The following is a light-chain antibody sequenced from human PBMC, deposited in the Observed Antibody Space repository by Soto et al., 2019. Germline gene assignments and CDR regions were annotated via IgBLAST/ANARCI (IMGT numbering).Light chain of an antibody. J-gene: IGKJ1*01. V-gene: IGKV3-20*01. CDR2: GAS. CDR3: QHYGTSATWT. Sequence: EIVLTQSPVTLSLSLGERATLSCRASQSISSSYLAWYQQKPGQAPRPLIFGASSRASGIPGRFSGSGSGTDFTLTISRLEPEDFAVYYCQHYGTSATWTFGQGTKVEIK. CDR1: QSISSSY.